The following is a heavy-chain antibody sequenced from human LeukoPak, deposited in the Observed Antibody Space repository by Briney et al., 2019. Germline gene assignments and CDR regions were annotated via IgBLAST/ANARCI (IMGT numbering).Heavy chain of an antibody. CDR2: MSPNRGNA. Sequence: ASVRVSCKSSVYTFTSFDINWVRQTPGQGLEWMGYMSPNRGNAGYAQKFQGRLSMTRDTSIDTAYMELDSLGSEDTAVYFCARGGRASGGRRNFFDYWGQGTLVTVSS. V-gene: IGHV1-8*01. CDR3: ARGGRASGGRRNFFDY. D-gene: IGHD3-16*01. CDR1: VYTFTSFD. J-gene: IGHJ4*02.